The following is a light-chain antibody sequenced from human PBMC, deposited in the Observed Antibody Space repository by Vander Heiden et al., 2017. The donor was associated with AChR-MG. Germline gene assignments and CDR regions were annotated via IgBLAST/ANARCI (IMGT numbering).Light chain of an antibody. CDR1: KWGDKY. V-gene: IGLV3-1*01. CDR3: QAWDSSTLVV. CDR2: QDS. J-gene: IGLJ2*01. Sequence: SYELTQPPSVSVSPGQTASTTCSGDKWGDKYACWYQQKPGQSPVLVIYQDSKRPSGIPERFSGSNSGNTATLTISGTQAMDEADYYCQAWDSSTLVVFGGGTKLTVL.